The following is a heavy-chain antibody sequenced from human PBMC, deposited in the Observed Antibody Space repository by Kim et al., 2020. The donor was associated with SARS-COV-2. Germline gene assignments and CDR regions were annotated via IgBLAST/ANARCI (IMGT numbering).Heavy chain of an antibody. CDR3: LSGPPGAGGMDV. D-gene: IGHD3-10*01. J-gene: IGHJ6*02. Sequence: NYSPSFQGHVTISADKSISTAYLQWSSLKASDTAMYYCLSGPPGAGGMDVWGQGTTVTVSS. V-gene: IGHV5-10-1*01.